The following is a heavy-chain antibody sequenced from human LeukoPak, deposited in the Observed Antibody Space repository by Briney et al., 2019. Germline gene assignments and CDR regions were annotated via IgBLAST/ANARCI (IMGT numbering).Heavy chain of an antibody. Sequence: VGSLRLSCAASGFTFYTYAMHCGRHAPRKGLGWVAVIAYDGNNNYYPDSVKGRFTVSRDNTKNTLYLQMNSLRAEDTAVYYCARDNNWGSTHYWGQGTLVTVSS. D-gene: IGHD7-27*01. V-gene: IGHV3-30-3*01. J-gene: IGHJ4*02. CDR2: IAYDGNNN. CDR3: ARDNNWGSTHY. CDR1: GFTFYTYA.